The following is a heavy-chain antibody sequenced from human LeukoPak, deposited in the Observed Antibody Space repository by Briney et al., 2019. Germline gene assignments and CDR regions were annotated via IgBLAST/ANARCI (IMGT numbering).Heavy chain of an antibody. CDR3: AVHPFGGSNYSENVFEI. D-gene: IGHD3-16*01. CDR2: INSDGSST. Sequence: GGSLRLSCAASGFTFSSYWMHWVRQAPGKGLVWVSRINSDGSSTSYADSVKGRFTISRDNAKNTLYLQMNSLRAEDTAVYYCAVHPFGGSNYSENVFEIGAQGPRVPVSS. CDR1: GFTFSSYW. V-gene: IGHV3-74*01. J-gene: IGHJ3*02.